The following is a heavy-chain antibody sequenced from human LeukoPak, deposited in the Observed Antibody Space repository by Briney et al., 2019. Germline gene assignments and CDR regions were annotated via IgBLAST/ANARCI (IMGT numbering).Heavy chain of an antibody. CDR2: IYTSDTT. V-gene: IGHV4-61*09. Sequence: PSETLSLTCTVSGDSINSGNYYWSWIRQPAGRGLEWIGHIYTSDTTNYSPSLNNRVTISLDTSSHQFSLKLTSVTAADTAVYYCARELYCSGGDCLIYWGQGTLVTVSS. D-gene: IGHD2-15*01. CDR3: ARELYCSGGDCLIY. CDR1: GDSINSGNYY. J-gene: IGHJ4*02.